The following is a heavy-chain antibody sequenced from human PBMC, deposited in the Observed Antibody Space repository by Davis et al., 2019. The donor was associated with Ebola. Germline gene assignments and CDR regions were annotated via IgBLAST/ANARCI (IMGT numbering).Heavy chain of an antibody. J-gene: IGHJ6*02. Sequence: GESLKISCAASGFTFDDYGMSWVRQAPGKGLEWVSGINWNGASTGYADSVKGRFTISRDNAKNSLYLQMNSLRVEDTALYYCARSGGYCRGGTCYLGVSFYYYGMDVWGQGTTVTVSS. V-gene: IGHV3-20*04. CDR2: INWNGAST. CDR3: ARSGGYCRGGTCYLGVSFYYYGMDV. CDR1: GFTFDDYG. D-gene: IGHD2-15*01.